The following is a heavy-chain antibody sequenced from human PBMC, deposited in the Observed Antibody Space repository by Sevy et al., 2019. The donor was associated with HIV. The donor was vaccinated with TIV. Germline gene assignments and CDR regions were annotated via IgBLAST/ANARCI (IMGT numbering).Heavy chain of an antibody. J-gene: IGHJ6*02. Sequence: GGSLRLSCAASGFTFSSYAMNWVRQAPGKGLEWVSAISGSGGSTYYADSVKGRFTISRDNSKNTLYLQMNSLRAEDTAVYYCAKPLGAYYYGMDVWGQGTTVTVSS. CDR1: GFTFSSYA. CDR2: ISGSGGST. D-gene: IGHD3-16*01. CDR3: AKPLGAYYYGMDV. V-gene: IGHV3-23*01.